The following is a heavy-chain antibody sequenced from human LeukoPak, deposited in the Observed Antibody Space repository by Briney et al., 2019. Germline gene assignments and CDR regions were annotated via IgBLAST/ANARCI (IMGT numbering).Heavy chain of an antibody. V-gene: IGHV1-46*01. CDR1: GYAFTMYY. Sequence: ASVKASCKASGYAFTMYYVHWVRRAPGQGLEWMGVIYPSGGSPSYAQKFQGRVTMTKDTSTSTVYMELRRVISADTAEYYCASGSSHQPQGAFDIWGQGTTVTVSS. CDR3: ASGSSHQPQGAFDI. D-gene: IGHD2-2*01. CDR2: IYPSGGSP. J-gene: IGHJ3*02.